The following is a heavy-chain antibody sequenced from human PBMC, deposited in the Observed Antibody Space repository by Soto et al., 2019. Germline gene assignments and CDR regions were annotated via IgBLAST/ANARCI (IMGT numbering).Heavy chain of an antibody. CDR1: GYSFSHYD. J-gene: IGHJ5*02. CDR2: MNPNSGNT. V-gene: IGHV1-8*01. Sequence: QVQLVQSGDEVKKPGASVKVSGKASGYSFSHYDINWVPQATGQGPEWMGLMNPNSGNTGYAQTLQGSGTMTRNTSIHTASMELSSLGSEDTALYYRARGYRFNWNDERWFDPLGQGTIVTVS. D-gene: IGHD1-20*01. CDR3: ARGYRFNWNDERWFDP.